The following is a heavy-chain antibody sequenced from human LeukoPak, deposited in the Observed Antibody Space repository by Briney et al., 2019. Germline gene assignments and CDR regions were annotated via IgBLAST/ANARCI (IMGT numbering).Heavy chain of an antibody. CDR3: ARAGTIAVAGTGGFDY. V-gene: IGHV3-33*01. CDR2: IWYDGSNK. CDR1: GFTFSSYG. Sequence: LRLSCAASGFTFSSYGTHWVRQAPGKGLEWVAVIWYDGSNKYYADSVKGRFTISRDNSKNTLYLRMNSLRAEDTAVYYCARAGTIAVAGTGGFDYWGQGTLVTVP. D-gene: IGHD6-19*01. J-gene: IGHJ4*02.